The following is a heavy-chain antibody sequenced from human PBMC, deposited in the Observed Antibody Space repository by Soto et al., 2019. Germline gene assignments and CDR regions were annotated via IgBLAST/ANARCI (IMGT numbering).Heavy chain of an antibody. V-gene: IGHV3-23*01. CDR3: ARERPRKNSGYGFNY. CDR1: GFTFSTYA. D-gene: IGHD5-18*01. Sequence: EVQLLESGGKLVQPGGSLTLSCAASGFTFSTYAMAWVRQAPGKGLEWVSGVSASGLNTDYADPVKGRFYISRDNSKNTVPLHVDSLRDEDTAWYYCARERPRKNSGYGFNYWGQGTPVSVSS. CDR2: VSASGLNT. J-gene: IGHJ4*02.